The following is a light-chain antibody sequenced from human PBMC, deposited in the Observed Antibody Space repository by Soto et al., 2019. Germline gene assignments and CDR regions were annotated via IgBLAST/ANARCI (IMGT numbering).Light chain of an antibody. J-gene: IGLJ1*01. CDR3: AAWDDTLKRYV. CDR1: NSNIASNT. Sequence: QSVLTQPPSASETPGQTVSISCSGSNSNIASNTANWYQHLPGTAPKLLIYYNNQRPSGAPDRFSGSKSGTSASLAISGLQPEDESDYYCAAWDDTLKRYVFGTGTKVTVL. CDR2: YNN. V-gene: IGLV1-44*01.